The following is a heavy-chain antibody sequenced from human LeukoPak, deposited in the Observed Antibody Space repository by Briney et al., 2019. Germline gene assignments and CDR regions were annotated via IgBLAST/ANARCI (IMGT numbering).Heavy chain of an antibody. Sequence: AGGSLRLSCAASGFIFSSYWMSWVRQAPGKGLEWVATIKQDGSEKYYVDSVKGRFTISRDNAKNSLYLQMNSLRAEDTAVYYCAGEPPNYYDSSGYSDYWGQGTLVTVSS. J-gene: IGHJ4*02. V-gene: IGHV3-7*01. CDR3: AGEPPNYYDSSGYSDY. CDR2: IKQDGSEK. D-gene: IGHD3-22*01. CDR1: GFIFSSYW.